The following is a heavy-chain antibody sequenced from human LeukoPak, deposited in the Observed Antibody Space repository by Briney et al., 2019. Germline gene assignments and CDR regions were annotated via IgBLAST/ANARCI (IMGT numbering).Heavy chain of an antibody. Sequence: SETLSLTCAVYGGSFSGYYWNWIRQPPGKGLEWIGEINHSGSTNYNPSLKSRVTISVDTSRNQFSLMMSSVTAADTALYYCTRDSSAYDWFFDYWGQGTLVTVSS. CDR3: TRDSSAYDWFFDY. J-gene: IGHJ4*02. CDR1: GGSFSGYY. CDR2: INHSGST. D-gene: IGHD5-12*01. V-gene: IGHV4-34*01.